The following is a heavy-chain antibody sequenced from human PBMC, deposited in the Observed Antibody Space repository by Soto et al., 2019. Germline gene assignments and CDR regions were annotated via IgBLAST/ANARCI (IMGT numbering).Heavy chain of an antibody. J-gene: IGHJ6*02. Sequence: QVQLVQSGAEVKKPGSSVKVSCKASGGTFSSYAINRVRQAPGQGLEWMGGIIPIFATADYAQKFQGRVTITAYVSTGTAYMELGSLGSEDNAVYYGAQCLWGLRSYYGMDVWGQGTTVTVYS. V-gene: IGHV1-69*12. CDR1: GGTFSSYA. CDR2: IIPIFATA. CDR3: AQCLWGLRSYYGMDV. D-gene: IGHD2-21*01.